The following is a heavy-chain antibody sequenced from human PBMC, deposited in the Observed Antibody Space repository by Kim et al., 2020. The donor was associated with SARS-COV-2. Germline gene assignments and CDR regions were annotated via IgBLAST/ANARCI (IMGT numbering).Heavy chain of an antibody. V-gene: IGHV4-59*13. CDR2: IYYSGST. Sequence: SETLSLTCTVSGGSISSYYWSWIRQPPGKGLEWIGYIYYSGSTNYNPSLKSRVTISVDTSKNQFSLKLSSVTAADTAVYYCARDPGGWVYFDYWGQGTLV. CDR3: ARDPGGWVYFDY. J-gene: IGHJ4*02. CDR1: GGSISSYY. D-gene: IGHD3-16*01.